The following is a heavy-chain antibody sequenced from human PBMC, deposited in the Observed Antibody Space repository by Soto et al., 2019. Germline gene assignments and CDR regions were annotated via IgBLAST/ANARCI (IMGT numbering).Heavy chain of an antibody. D-gene: IGHD3-16*01. Sequence: EVQLVESGGGLVQPGGSLRLSCAASGFTFSTYWMTWVRRPPGKGLERVANLDQDGSERYYVDSVRGRFTISRDNAKNSLYLQMNSRRAEDTAVYYCVCGGNFFVYWGQGTLVTVSP. V-gene: IGHV3-7*01. CDR1: GFTFSTYW. J-gene: IGHJ4*02. CDR3: VCGGNFFVY. CDR2: LDQDGSER.